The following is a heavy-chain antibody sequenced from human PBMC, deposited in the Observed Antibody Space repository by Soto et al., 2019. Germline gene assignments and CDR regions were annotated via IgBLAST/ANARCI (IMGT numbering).Heavy chain of an antibody. CDR3: ARVAYGDYGYYYYYGMDV. CDR1: GGTFRSYA. V-gene: IGHV1-69*01. J-gene: IGHJ6*02. CDR2: IIPLFGTA. D-gene: IGHD4-17*01. Sequence: QVQLVQSGAEVKKPGSSVKFSCKASGGTFRSYAISWVRQAPGQGLEWMGGIIPLFGTANYAQKFQRRVLSTADESTSTAYMELSSLRADHTAVYYCARVAYGDYGYYYYYGMDVWGQGATVTVCS.